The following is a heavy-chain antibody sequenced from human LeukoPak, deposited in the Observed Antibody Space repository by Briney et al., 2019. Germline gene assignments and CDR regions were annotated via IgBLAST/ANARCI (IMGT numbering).Heavy chain of an antibody. D-gene: IGHD3-3*01. V-gene: IGHV1-69*13. Sequence: GASVKVSCKASGGTFSSYAISWVRQAPGQGLEWMGGIIPIFGTANYAQKFQGRVTITADESTSTAYMELNSLRAEDTAVYYCAKDLPPTYYDFWSGYSDAFDIWGQGTMVTVSS. J-gene: IGHJ3*02. CDR1: GGTFSSYA. CDR2: IIPIFGTA. CDR3: AKDLPPTYYDFWSGYSDAFDI.